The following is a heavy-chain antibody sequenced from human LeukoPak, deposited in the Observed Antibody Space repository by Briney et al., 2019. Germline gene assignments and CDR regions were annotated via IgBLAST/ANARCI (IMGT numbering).Heavy chain of an antibody. Sequence: GGSLRLSCVASGFGLSGITMTWVRQAPGKGLEWVSSITSGGSYTHYADALRGRFTISRENGKNSLYLQMDSLRPGDTAVYYCARAAVSRPWYFDLWGRGTLVTVSS. CDR2: ITSGGSYT. D-gene: IGHD4-17*01. CDR1: GFGLSGIT. CDR3: ARAAVSRPWYFDL. J-gene: IGHJ2*01. V-gene: IGHV3-21*01.